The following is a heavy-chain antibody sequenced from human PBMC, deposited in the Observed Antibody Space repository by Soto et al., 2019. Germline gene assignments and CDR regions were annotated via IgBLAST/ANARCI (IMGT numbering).Heavy chain of an antibody. Sequence: ASVKVSCKASGYTFTGYYMHWVRQAPGQGLEWMGWINPNSGGTNYAQKVQGWVSMTRDTSISTACMALSRPRSDDTAVYYCASRLGGRIAAPHDAFDSWGQRTMDTV. J-gene: IGHJ3*02. CDR1: GYTFTGYY. V-gene: IGHV1-2*04. CDR3: ASRLGGRIAAPHDAFDS. D-gene: IGHD6-13*01. CDR2: INPNSGGT.